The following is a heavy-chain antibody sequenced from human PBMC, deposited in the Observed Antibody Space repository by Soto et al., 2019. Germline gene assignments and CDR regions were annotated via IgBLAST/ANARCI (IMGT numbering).Heavy chain of an antibody. CDR2: ISAYNGNT. J-gene: IGHJ4*02. Sequence: QVQLVQSGAEVKRPGASVKVSCKTSGYTFSNYGINWVRQAPGQGLEWMGWISAYNGNTNFAQKVQGRVSLTTDTSSTTDYMERRSLTSDDTAVYYGARALVPGYTGYSAYWGQGTLVTVSS. CDR3: ARALVPGYTGYSAY. V-gene: IGHV1-18*01. CDR1: GYTFSNYG. D-gene: IGHD5-12*01.